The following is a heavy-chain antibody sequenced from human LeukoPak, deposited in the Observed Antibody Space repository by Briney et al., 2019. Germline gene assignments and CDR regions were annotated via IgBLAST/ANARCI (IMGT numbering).Heavy chain of an antibody. CDR1: GGSISSSSYY. D-gene: IGHD5-18*01. V-gene: IGHV4-39*07. J-gene: IGHJ3*02. Sequence: PSETLSLTCTVSGGSISSSSYYWSWIRQPPGRGLEWIGEINHSGSTNYNPSLKSRVTISVDTSKNQFSLKLSSVTAADTAVYYCARAPATRQLWFRNDAFDIWGQGTMVTVSS. CDR3: ARAPATRQLWFRNDAFDI. CDR2: INHSGST.